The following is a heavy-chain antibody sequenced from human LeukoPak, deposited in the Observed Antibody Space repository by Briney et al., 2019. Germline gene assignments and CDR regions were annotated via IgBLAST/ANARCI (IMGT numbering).Heavy chain of an antibody. CDR1: GGTFSSYA. CDR3: ARDRGNTVTRPYYFDY. CDR2: ISAYNGNT. Sequence: ASVKVSCKASGGTFSSYAISWVRQAPGQGLEWMGWISAYNGNTNYAQKLQGRVTMTTDTSTSTAYMELRSLRSDDTAVYYCARDRGNTVTRPYYFDYWGQGTLVTVSS. V-gene: IGHV1-18*01. J-gene: IGHJ4*02. D-gene: IGHD4-11*01.